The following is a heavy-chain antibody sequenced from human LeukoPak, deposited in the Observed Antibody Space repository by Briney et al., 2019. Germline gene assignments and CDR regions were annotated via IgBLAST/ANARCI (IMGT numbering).Heavy chain of an antibody. CDR3: ARVPPLNSSGWKYFFDY. D-gene: IGHD6-19*01. J-gene: IGHJ4*02. V-gene: IGHV1-24*01. CDR2: FEPEDDET. CDR1: GYSLTELP. Sequence: ASVKVSCKVSGYSLTELPMHWVRQAPSKGLEWVGGFEPEDDETISAQKFQGRLTMTEDTSRDTAYMELNSLSSEDTAVYYCARVPPLNSSGWKYFFDYWGQGTLVTVSS.